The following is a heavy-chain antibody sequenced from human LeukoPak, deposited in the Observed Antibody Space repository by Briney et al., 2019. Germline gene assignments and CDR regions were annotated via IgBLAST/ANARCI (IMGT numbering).Heavy chain of an antibody. Sequence: ASVKVSCTASGYTFTSYAMHWVRQAPGQRLEWMGWISAGNGNTKYSQKFQGRVTITRDTSASTAYMELSSLRSEDTAVYYCARGRPLYSGSYYYYGMDVWGQGTTVTVSS. CDR2: ISAGNGNT. CDR1: GYTFTSYA. CDR3: ARGRPLYSGSYYYYGMDV. V-gene: IGHV1-3*01. J-gene: IGHJ6*02. D-gene: IGHD1-26*01.